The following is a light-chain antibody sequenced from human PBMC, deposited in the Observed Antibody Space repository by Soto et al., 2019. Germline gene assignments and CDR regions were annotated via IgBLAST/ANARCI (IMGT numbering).Light chain of an antibody. J-gene: IGLJ1*01. V-gene: IGLV7-46*01. CDR3: LLSYSGAHV. CDR1: TGAVTSGHY. Sequence: QAVVTQEPSLTVSPGGTVTLTCGSSTGAVTSGHYPYWFQQKPGQAPRTLIFDTSKKHSWTPARFSGSLLGGKAALTLSGAQPEDEAEYHCLLSYSGAHVSGTGTKLTVL. CDR2: DTS.